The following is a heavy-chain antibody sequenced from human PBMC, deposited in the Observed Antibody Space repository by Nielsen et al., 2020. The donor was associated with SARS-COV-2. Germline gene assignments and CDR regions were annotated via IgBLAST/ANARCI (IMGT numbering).Heavy chain of an antibody. Sequence: GGSLRLSCAASGFTFSTYAMGWVRQAPGVGLECVSVVYSGGSTTYYAASVRGRFTISRDDSKNTLYLQMNSLRAEDTAVYYCARGEFYSSGWYGTSYYYYGMDVWGQGTTVTVSS. CDR1: GFTFSTYA. J-gene: IGHJ6*02. CDR3: ARGEFYSSGWYGTSYYYYGMDV. CDR2: VYSGGSTT. D-gene: IGHD6-19*01. V-gene: IGHV3-23*03.